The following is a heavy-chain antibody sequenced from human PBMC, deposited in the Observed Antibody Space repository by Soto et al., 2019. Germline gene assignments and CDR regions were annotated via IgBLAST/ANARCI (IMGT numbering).Heavy chain of an antibody. V-gene: IGHV3-7*04. J-gene: IGHJ4*02. Sequence: EVPLVESGGGSVQTGGSLRLSCAISEYSVRRDWMNWVSQAPGKGLEWVAHTNQDGGEKYYVDSVKGRFTISRDNAKKSLYLPMNNLRVEDTAVYYCSGGVGDAFWGQGTQVTVSS. CDR1: EYSVRRDW. D-gene: IGHD1-26*01. CDR3: SGGVGDAF. CDR2: TNQDGGEK.